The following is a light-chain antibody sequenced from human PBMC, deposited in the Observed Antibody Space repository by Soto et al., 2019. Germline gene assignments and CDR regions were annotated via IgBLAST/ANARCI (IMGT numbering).Light chain of an antibody. CDR3: QKYNSAPALT. CDR1: QGISTY. J-gene: IGKJ4*01. CDR2: AAS. V-gene: IGKV1-27*01. Sequence: DIQMTQSPSSLSASVGDRVTITCRARQGISTYLAWYQQKPGKVPKLLIYAASTLQSGVPSRFSGSGSGTDFTLTISSLQPEDVATYYCQKYNSAPALTCGGGTKVEIK.